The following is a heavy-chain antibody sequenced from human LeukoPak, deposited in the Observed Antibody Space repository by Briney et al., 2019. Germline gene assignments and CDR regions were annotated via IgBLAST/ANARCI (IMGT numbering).Heavy chain of an antibody. Sequence: SQTLSLTCAVSGGSISSGGYSWSWIRQPPGKGLEWIGYIYHSGSTYYNPSLKSRVTISVDRSKNQFSLKLSSVTAADTAVYYCARGLYSYGTKAYFDYWGQGTLVTVSS. D-gene: IGHD5-18*01. V-gene: IGHV4-30-2*01. J-gene: IGHJ4*02. CDR1: GGSISSGGYS. CDR3: ARGLYSYGTKAYFDY. CDR2: IYHSGST.